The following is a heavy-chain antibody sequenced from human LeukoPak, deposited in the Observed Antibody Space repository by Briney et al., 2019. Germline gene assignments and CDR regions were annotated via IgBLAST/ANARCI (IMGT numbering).Heavy chain of an antibody. CDR3: ARDFTNYYGSGSYRGYFDY. V-gene: IGHV1-8*03. D-gene: IGHD3-10*01. Sequence: GASVKVSCKASGYTFTSYDINWVRQATGQGLEWMGWMNPNSGNTGYAQKFQGRVTITRNTSISTAYMELSSLRAEDTAVYYCARDFTNYYGSGSYRGYFDYWGQGTLVTVSS. CDR2: MNPNSGNT. J-gene: IGHJ4*02. CDR1: GYTFTSYD.